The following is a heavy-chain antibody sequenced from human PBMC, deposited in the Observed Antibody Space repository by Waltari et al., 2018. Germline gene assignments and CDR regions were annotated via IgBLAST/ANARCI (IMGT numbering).Heavy chain of an antibody. V-gene: IGHV3-74*01. J-gene: IGHJ4*02. D-gene: IGHD3-10*01. CDR3: IKDAYGPNDY. Sequence: EVQLVESGGGLVLPGGSLRRSCAASGFTVTTYWMHWVRQAPGKGLVWVSRINPRGNVINYADSVKGRFTISRDIAKNTPHLQMSSLRAEDTAIYYCIKDAYGPNDYWGQGALVTVSS. CDR1: GFTVTTYW. CDR2: INPRGNVI.